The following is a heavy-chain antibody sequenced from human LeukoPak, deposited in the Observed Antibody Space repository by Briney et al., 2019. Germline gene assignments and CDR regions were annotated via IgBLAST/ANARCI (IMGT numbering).Heavy chain of an antibody. CDR3: ASRYSSSRLGMDYYYGMDV. CDR2: IYHSGST. CDR1: GGSISSGGYS. D-gene: IGHD6-13*01. V-gene: IGHV4-30-2*01. J-gene: IGHJ6*02. Sequence: PSETLSLTCAVSGGSISSGGYSWSWIRQPPGKGLEWIGYIYHSGSTYYNPSLKSRVTISVDRSKNQFSLKLSSVTAADTAVYYCASRYSSSRLGMDYYYGMDVWGQGTTVTVSS.